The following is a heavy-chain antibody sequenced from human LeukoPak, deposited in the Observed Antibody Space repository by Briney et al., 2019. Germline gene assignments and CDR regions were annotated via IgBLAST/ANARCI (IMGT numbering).Heavy chain of an antibody. Sequence: SVKVSCKASGGTYNNYAITWVRQAPGQGLEWVGGILPVFGTSNYAQRFQGSVTITADESTGTTYMELSSLRSEDTAVYYCARDYRGFYYGSGNYYYLDVWGRGTTVTVSS. J-gene: IGHJ6*03. CDR3: ARDYRGFYYGSGNYYYLDV. CDR2: ILPVFGTS. D-gene: IGHD3-10*01. V-gene: IGHV1-69*13. CDR1: GGTYNNYA.